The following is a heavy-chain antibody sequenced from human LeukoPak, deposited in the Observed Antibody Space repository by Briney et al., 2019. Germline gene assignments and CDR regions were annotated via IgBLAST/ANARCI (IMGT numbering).Heavy chain of an antibody. CDR2: IIPIFGTA. D-gene: IGHD6-13*01. Sequence: GASVKVSCKASGGTFSSYAISWVRQAPGQGLEWMGGIIPIFGTANYAQKFQGRVTITADESTSTAYMELSSLRSEDTAVYYRARVGGSSWYQDDYWGQGTLVTVSS. J-gene: IGHJ4*02. V-gene: IGHV1-69*13. CDR1: GGTFSSYA. CDR3: ARVGGSSWYQDDY.